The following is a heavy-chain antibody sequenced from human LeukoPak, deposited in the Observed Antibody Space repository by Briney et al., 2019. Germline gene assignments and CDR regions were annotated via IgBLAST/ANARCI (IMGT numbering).Heavy chain of an antibody. V-gene: IGHV1-8*03. CDR1: GYTFTSYD. CDR3: AKDLTTVTTQGDY. CDR2: MNPNSGNT. D-gene: IGHD4-17*01. Sequence: ASVKVSCKASGYTFTSYDINWVRQATGQGLGWMGWMNPNSGNTGYAQKFQGRVTITRNTSISTAYMELSSLRTEDTAVYYCAKDLTTVTTQGDYWGQGTLVTVSS. J-gene: IGHJ4*02.